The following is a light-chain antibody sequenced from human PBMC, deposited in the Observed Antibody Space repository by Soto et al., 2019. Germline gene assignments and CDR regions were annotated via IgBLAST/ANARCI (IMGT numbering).Light chain of an antibody. CDR2: GAS. Sequence: EIVMTQSPATLSVSPGERATLSCRASQSVSSNLAWYQQKPGQAPRLLIYGASTRATGIPARFSGSGSGTEFTLTISSLQSEDFAVYDCQKERTFGQGTKVEIK. CDR3: QKERT. V-gene: IGKV3-15*01. CDR1: QSVSSN. J-gene: IGKJ1*01.